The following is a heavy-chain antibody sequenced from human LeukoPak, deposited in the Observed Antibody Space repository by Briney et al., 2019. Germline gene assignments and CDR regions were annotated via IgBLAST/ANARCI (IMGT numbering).Heavy chain of an antibody. J-gene: IGHJ3*02. CDR3: ARVASIAAAGEAFDI. CDR1: GFTFSSYG. CDR2: IWYDGSNK. V-gene: IGHV3-33*01. D-gene: IGHD6-13*01. Sequence: QPGRSLGLSCAASGFTFSSYGMHWVRQAPGKGLEWVAVIWYDGSNKYYADSVKGRFTISRDNSKNTLYLQMNSLRAEDTAVYYCARVASIAAAGEAFDIWGQGTMVTVSS.